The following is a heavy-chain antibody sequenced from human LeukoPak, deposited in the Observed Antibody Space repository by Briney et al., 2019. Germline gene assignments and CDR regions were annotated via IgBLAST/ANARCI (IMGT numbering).Heavy chain of an antibody. D-gene: IGHD3-10*01. V-gene: IGHV3-23*01. Sequence: PGGSLRLSCAASGFTFNNYAMSWVRQAPGKGLEWVSAISGGGDSTYYADSVKGRFTISRDNSKNTLYLQMNSLRAEGTAVYYCAKDGYGSGSSHPQNWFDPWGQGTLVTVSS. J-gene: IGHJ5*02. CDR1: GFTFNNYA. CDR2: ISGGGDST. CDR3: AKDGYGSGSSHPQNWFDP.